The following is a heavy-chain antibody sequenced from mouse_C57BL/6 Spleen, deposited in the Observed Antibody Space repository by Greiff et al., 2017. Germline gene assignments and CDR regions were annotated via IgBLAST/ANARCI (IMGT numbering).Heavy chain of an antibody. V-gene: IGHV14-4*01. CDR3: TIYGSSP. D-gene: IGHD1-1*01. Sequence: VQLQQSGAELVRPGASVKLSCTASGFNIKDDYMHWVKQRPEQGLEWIGWIDPENGDTEYASKFQGKATITADTSSNTAYLHLSSLTSEDTAVYYCTIYGSSPWGQGTLVTVSA. J-gene: IGHJ3*01. CDR1: GFNIKDDY. CDR2: IDPENGDT.